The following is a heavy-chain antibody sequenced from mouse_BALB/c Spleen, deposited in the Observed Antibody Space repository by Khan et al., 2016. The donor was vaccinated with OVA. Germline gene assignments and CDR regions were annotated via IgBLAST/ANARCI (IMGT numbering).Heavy chain of an antibody. CDR3: ARRNYCGYTFAY. CDR1: GYTFTDYY. J-gene: IGHJ3*01. CDR2: ISPGSGDN. D-gene: IGHD1-2*01. Sequence: QVPLKESGAELARPGASVKLSCKASGYTFTDYYINWVKLRTGQGLEWIGEISPGSGDNYYNERFKGKATLTADKSSSTAYMQLSSLTSEASAVYFCARRNYCGYTFAYWGQGTLVTVSA. V-gene: IGHV1-77*01.